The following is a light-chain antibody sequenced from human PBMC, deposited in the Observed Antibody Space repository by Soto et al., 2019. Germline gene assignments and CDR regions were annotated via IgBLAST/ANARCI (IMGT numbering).Light chain of an antibody. CDR3: QQSFTTPYT. Sequence: DIQMTQSPSSLSASVGDRVTITCRASQSISSYLNWYQQKPGKAPKSLIQETSSVQSGVPSRFRGSGSGTDFTLTITSLQPEDFATYYCQQSFTTPYTFGQGTKLEIK. CDR1: QSISSY. J-gene: IGKJ2*01. V-gene: IGKV1-39*01. CDR2: ETS.